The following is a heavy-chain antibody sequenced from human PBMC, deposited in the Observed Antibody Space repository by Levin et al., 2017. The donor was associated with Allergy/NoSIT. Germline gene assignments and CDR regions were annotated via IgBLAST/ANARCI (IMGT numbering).Heavy chain of an antibody. J-gene: IGHJ3*01. D-gene: IGHD5-12*01. V-gene: IGHV3-7*03. CDR1: GFTFRDYW. CDR3: ARHLRGDSAYDAFDV. Sequence: GESLKISCAASGFTFRDYWMSWARQTPGRGLEWVASINEDGSQKNYLDSVKGRFTISRDNAKDSVDLQMDYLRDDDTALYYCARHLRGDSAYDAFDVWGHGTMVTFSS. CDR2: INEDGSQK.